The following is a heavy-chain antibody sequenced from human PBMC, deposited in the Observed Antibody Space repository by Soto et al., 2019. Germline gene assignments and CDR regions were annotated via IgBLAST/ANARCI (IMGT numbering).Heavy chain of an antibody. Sequence: QVQLVESGGGVVQPGRSLRLSCAASGFTFSSYAMHWVRQAPGKGLEWVAVISYDGSNKYYADSVKGRFTISRDNSKNTLYLQMNSLRAEDTAVYYCARDYHSSSSGSYFDYWGQGTLVTVSS. CDR3: ARDYHSSSSGSYFDY. J-gene: IGHJ4*02. CDR2: ISYDGSNK. CDR1: GFTFSSYA. D-gene: IGHD6-6*01. V-gene: IGHV3-30-3*01.